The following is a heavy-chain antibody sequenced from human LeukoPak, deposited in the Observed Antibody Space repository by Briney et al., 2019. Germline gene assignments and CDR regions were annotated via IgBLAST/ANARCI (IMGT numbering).Heavy chain of an antibody. V-gene: IGHV1-18*01. Sequence: ASVKVSCKASGYTFTSYGISWVRQAPGQGLEWMGWISAYNGNTNYAQKLQGRVTMTTDTSTSTAYMELSSLRSEDTAVYYCARFPNYGSGGYHNTTTYCFDYWGQGTLVTVSS. J-gene: IGHJ4*02. CDR1: GYTFTSYG. CDR3: ARFPNYGSGGYHNTTTYCFDY. CDR2: ISAYNGNT. D-gene: IGHD3-10*01.